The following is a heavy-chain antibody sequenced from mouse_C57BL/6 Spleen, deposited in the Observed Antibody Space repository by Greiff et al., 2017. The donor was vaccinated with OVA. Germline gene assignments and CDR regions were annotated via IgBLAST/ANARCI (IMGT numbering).Heavy chain of an antibody. CDR2: INPYNGGT. J-gene: IGHJ4*01. CDR1: GYTFTDYY. CDR3: ARTQLLREEAMDY. V-gene: IGHV1-19*01. D-gene: IGHD1-1*01. Sequence: VQLQQSGPVLVKPGASVKMSCKASGYTFTDYYLNWVKQSHGKSLEWIGVINPYNGGTSYNPKFKGKATLTVDKSSSTAYMELNSLTAEDYGVYYSARTQLLREEAMDYWGQGTSVTVSS.